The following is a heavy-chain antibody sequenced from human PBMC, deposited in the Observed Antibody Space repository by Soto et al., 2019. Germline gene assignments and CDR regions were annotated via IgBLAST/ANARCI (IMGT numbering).Heavy chain of an antibody. CDR1: GFTFDDYA. CDR3: AKDLYSNYGDAFDI. Sequence: SCAASGFTFDDYAMHWVRQAPGKGLEWVSGISWNSDNIVYADSVKGRFTITRDNAKNSLYLQMDSLRAEDTALYYCAKDLYSNYGDAFDIWGQGTMVTVSS. CDR2: ISWNSDNI. D-gene: IGHD4-4*01. V-gene: IGHV3-9*01. J-gene: IGHJ3*02.